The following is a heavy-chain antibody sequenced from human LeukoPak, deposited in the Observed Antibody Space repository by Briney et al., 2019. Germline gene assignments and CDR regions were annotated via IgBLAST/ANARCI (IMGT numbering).Heavy chain of an antibody. CDR1: GYTFIGYY. V-gene: IGHV1-2*02. CDR3: ARDLTSDAFDV. Sequence: ASVKVSCKASGYTFIGYYMHWMRQAPGQGLGWLGWINLNSGATNYPQTVQGRVTITRDTSISTAYMELSSLTSDDTAMYYCARDLTSDAFDVWGQGTMITVSS. J-gene: IGHJ3*01. CDR2: INLNSGAT.